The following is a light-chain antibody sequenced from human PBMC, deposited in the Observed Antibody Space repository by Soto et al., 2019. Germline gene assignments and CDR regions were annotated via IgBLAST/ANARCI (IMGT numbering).Light chain of an antibody. CDR3: QQYNNWPFS. CDR2: DVS. Sequence: EIVMTQSPVTLSVSPGERATLSCRASQRVSSNVAWYQQKPGQSPRLLIYDVSIRATGVPARFSATGSETDFTLTISGLQSGDSAVYFCQQYNNWPFSFGQGTRLEI. V-gene: IGKV3-15*01. CDR1: QRVSSN. J-gene: IGKJ5*01.